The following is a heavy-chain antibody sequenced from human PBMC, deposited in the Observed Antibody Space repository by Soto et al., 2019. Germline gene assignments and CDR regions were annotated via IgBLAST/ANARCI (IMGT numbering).Heavy chain of an antibody. CDR3: AKATATGGGAFDI. CDR2: ILVGGST. CDR1: GFNCSSYD. J-gene: IGHJ3*02. Sequence: WGVLRLSCAASGFNCSSYDMSWVRQAPGKGLEWVSTILVGGSTHYPDSVKGRFTISRDNSKNTVFLQMNSLTAGDTAVYYCAKATATGGGAFDICGQGTMVTVSS. V-gene: IGHV3-23*01. D-gene: IGHD2-8*02.